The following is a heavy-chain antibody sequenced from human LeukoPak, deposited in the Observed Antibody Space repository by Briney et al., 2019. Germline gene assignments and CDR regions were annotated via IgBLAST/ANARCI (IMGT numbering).Heavy chain of an antibody. CDR1: GFTFSSYG. CDR3: AKEGYYYMDV. V-gene: IGHV3-30*02. CDR2: IRYDGSNK. J-gene: IGHJ6*03. Sequence: LPGGSLRLSCAASGFTFSSYGMHWVRQVPGKGLEWVAFIRYDGSNKHYADSVKGRFTISRDNSNNTLYLQMNSLRGEDTAMYYCAKEGYYYMDVWGKETTVTISS.